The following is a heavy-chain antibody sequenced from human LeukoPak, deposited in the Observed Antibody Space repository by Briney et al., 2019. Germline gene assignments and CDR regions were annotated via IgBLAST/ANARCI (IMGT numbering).Heavy chain of an antibody. V-gene: IGHV3-48*02. D-gene: IGHD3-3*02. CDR2: ISSSSSTI. CDR3: ARGARRVLAL. J-gene: IGHJ2*01. Sequence: AGGSLSPVWPVSASTVYTSCRNWVRQPPGKGLEWLSYISSSSSTIYYADSVKGRFTISRDNAKNSLYLQMNSLRDEDTAVYYCARGARRVLALGGRGTLVTVSS. CDR1: ASTVYTSC.